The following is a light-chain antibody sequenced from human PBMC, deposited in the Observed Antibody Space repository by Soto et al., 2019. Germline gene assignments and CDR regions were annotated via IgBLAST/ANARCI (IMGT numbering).Light chain of an antibody. J-gene: IGLJ1*01. V-gene: IGLV2-8*01. CDR3: SSHAGSKNFV. CDR2: EVS. Sequence: QSVLTQPPSASGSLGQSVTISCTGTSSDVGGYKYVSWYQQHPDKAPKLMIYEVSKRPSGVPDRFSGSKSGNTASLTVSGLQAEDEADYYCSSHAGSKNFVFGTGTKVTVL. CDR1: SSDVGGYKY.